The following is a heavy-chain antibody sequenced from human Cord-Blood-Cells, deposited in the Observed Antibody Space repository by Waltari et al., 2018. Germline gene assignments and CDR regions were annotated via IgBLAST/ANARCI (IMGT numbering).Heavy chain of an antibody. CDR1: GSSISSGYY. CDR3: ARGVAARNWFDP. J-gene: IGHJ5*02. Sequence: QVQLQESGPGLVKTSETLSLTCAVSGSSISSGYYWGWIRQPPGKGLAWMGGIYHRGSTYYNPSLKSRVTISVDTSKNQFSLKLSSVTAADTAVYYCARGVAARNWFDPWGQGTLVTVSS. CDR2: IYHRGST. V-gene: IGHV4-38-2*01. D-gene: IGHD6-6*01.